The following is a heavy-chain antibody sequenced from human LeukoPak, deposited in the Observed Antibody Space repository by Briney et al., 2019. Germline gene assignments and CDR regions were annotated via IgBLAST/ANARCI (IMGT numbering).Heavy chain of an antibody. V-gene: IGHV4-59*01. J-gene: IGHJ4*02. Sequence: SETLSLTCTVSGGSISSYYWSWIRQPPGKGLEWIGYIYHSGSTKYNPSLKSRVTMSADTSKNQFSLKLSSVTAADTAVYYCASRSSIWSGYQDTLYYFDSWGQGTLVTVSS. CDR3: ASRSSIWSGYQDTLYYFDS. D-gene: IGHD3-3*01. CDR1: GGSISSYY. CDR2: IYHSGST.